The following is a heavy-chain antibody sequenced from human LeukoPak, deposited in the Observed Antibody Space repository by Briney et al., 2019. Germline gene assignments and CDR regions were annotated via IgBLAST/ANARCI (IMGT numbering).Heavy chain of an antibody. Sequence: SETLSLTCTVSGGSLSGHYWSWIRQPPGKRLEWIAYVSYTGRTKYNPSLQSRVTISIDTSKSQFSLKLTSVTSADTAVYSCARLLDNDISGDPDTFDVWGQGTTVIVSS. D-gene: IGHD3-22*01. CDR2: VSYTGRT. CDR1: GGSLSGHY. CDR3: ARLLDNDISGDPDTFDV. J-gene: IGHJ3*01. V-gene: IGHV4-59*11.